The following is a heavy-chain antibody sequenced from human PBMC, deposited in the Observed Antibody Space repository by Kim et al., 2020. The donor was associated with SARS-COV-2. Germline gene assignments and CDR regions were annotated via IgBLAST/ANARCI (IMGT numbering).Heavy chain of an antibody. J-gene: IGHJ6*02. Sequence: SETLSLTCAVSGGSISSSNWWSWVRQPPGKGLEWIGEIYHSGSTNYNPSLKSRVTISVDKSKNQFSLKLSSVTAADTAVYYCARDSGYYDILTGYYIGYYYYGMDVWGQGTTVTVSS. CDR2: IYHSGST. CDR3: ARDSGYYDILTGYYIGYYYYGMDV. D-gene: IGHD3-9*01. CDR1: GGSISSSNW. V-gene: IGHV4-4*02.